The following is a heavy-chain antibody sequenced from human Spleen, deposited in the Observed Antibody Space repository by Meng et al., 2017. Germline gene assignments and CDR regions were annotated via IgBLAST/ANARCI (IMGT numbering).Heavy chain of an antibody. Sequence: QVRLQESGPGLVKPSETLSLTCTVSGVSISGFYWSWIRQPPGGGLEWIGYIHDSGRSNSNPSLKSRVTISADTSKKQFSLELRSVTAADTAVYYCARYFCGSACYYFDYWGQGTRVTGYS. CDR3: ARYFCGSACYYFDY. V-gene: IGHV4-4*09. CDR1: GVSISGFY. D-gene: IGHD2-21*02. CDR2: IHDSGRS. J-gene: IGHJ4*02.